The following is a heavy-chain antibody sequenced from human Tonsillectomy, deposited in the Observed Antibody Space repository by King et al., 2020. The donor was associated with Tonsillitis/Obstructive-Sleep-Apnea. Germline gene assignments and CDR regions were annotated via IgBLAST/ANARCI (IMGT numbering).Heavy chain of an antibody. CDR1: GYSFTSYW. Sequence: VQLVESRAEVKKPGESLKISCKGSGYSFTSYWIGWVRQMPGKGLEWMGIIYPGDSDTRYSPSFQGQVTISADKSISTAYLQWSSLKASDTAMYYCATLGVAAADYYYMDVWGKGTTVTVSS. CDR2: IYPGDSDT. D-gene: IGHD6-13*01. J-gene: IGHJ6*03. CDR3: ATLGVAAADYYYMDV. V-gene: IGHV5-51*01.